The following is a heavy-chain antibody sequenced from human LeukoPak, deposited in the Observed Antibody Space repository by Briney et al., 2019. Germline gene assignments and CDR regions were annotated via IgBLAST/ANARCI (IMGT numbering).Heavy chain of an antibody. CDR1: GFTFSSYG. V-gene: IGHV3-30*02. CDR2: IRYDGSNK. D-gene: IGHD6-13*01. J-gene: IGHJ4*02. CDR3: AKGQGIAAAGTIWD. Sequence: GGSLRLSCAASGFTFSSYGMHWVRQAPGKGLEWVAFIRYDGSNKYYADSVKGRFTISRDNSKNTLYLQMNSLRAEDTAVYYCAKGQGIAAAGTIWDWGQGTLVTVSS.